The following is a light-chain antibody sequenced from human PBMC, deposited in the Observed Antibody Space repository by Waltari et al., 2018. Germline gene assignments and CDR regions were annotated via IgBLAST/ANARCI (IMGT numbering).Light chain of an antibody. J-gene: IGKJ1*01. Sequence: DIQMTQSRSSLSASVGDRVTITCRASPSISSYLTWYQQKPGNSPKLLIYAASSLQSGVPSRFSGSGSGTDFTLTISSLQPEDFATYYCQQSYSTPRTFGQGTKVEIK. CDR2: AAS. V-gene: IGKV1-39*01. CDR1: PSISSY. CDR3: QQSYSTPRT.